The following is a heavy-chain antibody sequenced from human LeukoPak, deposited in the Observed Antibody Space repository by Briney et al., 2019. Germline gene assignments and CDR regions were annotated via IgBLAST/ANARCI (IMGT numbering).Heavy chain of an antibody. Sequence: PGGPLRLSCAASGFTFSSYGMHWVRQAPGKGLEWVGFIRFDLSNKFHADSVKGRFTISRDNSKNTLYLQMNSLRADDTAVYYCAKDLRIAATGTTGDYWGQGTLVTVSS. CDR2: IRFDLSNK. J-gene: IGHJ4*02. CDR3: AKDLRIAATGTTGDY. D-gene: IGHD6-13*01. CDR1: GFTFSSYG. V-gene: IGHV3-30*02.